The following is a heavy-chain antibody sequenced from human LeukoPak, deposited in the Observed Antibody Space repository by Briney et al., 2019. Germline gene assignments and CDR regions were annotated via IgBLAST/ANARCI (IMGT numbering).Heavy chain of an antibody. J-gene: IGHJ4*02. Sequence: QPGGTLRLSCAASGFTFSSYGMSWVRQAPGKGLEWVSAISGSGGSTYYADSVKGRFTISRDNSKNTLYLQMNSLKTEDTAVYYCTTDGVLLWFGEFNQGTRDYWGQGTLVTVSS. V-gene: IGHV3-23*01. CDR2: ISGSGGST. D-gene: IGHD3-10*01. CDR3: TTDGVLLWFGEFNQGTRDY. CDR1: GFTFSSYG.